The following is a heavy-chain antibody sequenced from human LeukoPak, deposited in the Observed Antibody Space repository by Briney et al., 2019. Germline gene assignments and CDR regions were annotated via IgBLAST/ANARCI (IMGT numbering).Heavy chain of an antibody. D-gene: IGHD1-7*01. V-gene: IGHV3-30-3*01. J-gene: IGHJ4*02. CDR1: GFTFSSYA. Sequence: GGSLRLSCAASGFTFSSYAMHWVRQAPGKGLEWVAVISYDGSNKYCADSVKGRFTISRDNAKNSLYLQMNSLRAEDTAVYYCARDPRWNYAPSLIDYWGQGTLVTVSS. CDR3: ARDPRWNYAPSLIDY. CDR2: ISYDGSNK.